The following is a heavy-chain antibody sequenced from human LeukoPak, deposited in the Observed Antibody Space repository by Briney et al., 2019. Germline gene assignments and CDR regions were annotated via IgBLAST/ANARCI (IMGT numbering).Heavy chain of an antibody. Sequence: SETLSLTCTVSGASVSSGSYYWSWIRQPPGKGLEWIGYIYYSGSTNYNPSLKSRVTISVDTSKNQFSLKLSSVTAADTAVYYCARVAPSYYDILTGYYNPHWFDPWGQGTLVTVSS. V-gene: IGHV4-61*01. CDR2: IYYSGST. CDR3: ARVAPSYYDILTGYYNPHWFDP. J-gene: IGHJ5*02. CDR1: GASVSSGSYY. D-gene: IGHD3-9*01.